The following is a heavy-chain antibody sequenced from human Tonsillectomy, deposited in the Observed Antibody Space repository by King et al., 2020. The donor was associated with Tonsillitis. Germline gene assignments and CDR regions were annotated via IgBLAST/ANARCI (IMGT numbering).Heavy chain of an antibody. CDR2: IYYSGCT. CDR3: ARLPRGGYPNWFDP. J-gene: IGHJ5*02. V-gene: IGHV4-59*01. D-gene: IGHD3-22*01. Sequence: VQLQESGPGLVKPSETLSLTCTVSGGSISSYYWSWIRQPPGKGLEWIGYIYYSGCTNYNPSLKSRVTISVDTSKNQFSLKLSSVTAADTAVYYCARLPRGGYPNWFDPWGQGTLVIVSS. CDR1: GGSISSYY.